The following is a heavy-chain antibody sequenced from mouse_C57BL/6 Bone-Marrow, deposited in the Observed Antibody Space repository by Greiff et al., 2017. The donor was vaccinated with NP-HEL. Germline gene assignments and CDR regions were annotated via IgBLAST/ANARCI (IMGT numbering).Heavy chain of an antibody. J-gene: IGHJ1*03. CDR3: ARIDYGSSSYFDV. D-gene: IGHD1-1*01. CDR2: INYDGSST. CDR1: GFTFSDYY. Sequence: EVQRVESEGGLVQPGSSMKLSCTASGFTFSDYYMAWVRQVPEKGLEWVANINYDGSSTYYLDSLKSRFIISRDNAKNILYLQMSSLKSEDTATYYCARIDYGSSSYFDVWGTGTTVTVSS. V-gene: IGHV5-16*01.